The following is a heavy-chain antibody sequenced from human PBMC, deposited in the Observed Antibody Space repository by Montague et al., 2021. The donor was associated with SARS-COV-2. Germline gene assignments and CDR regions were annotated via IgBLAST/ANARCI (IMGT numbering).Heavy chain of an antibody. CDR1: GGSISSYY. J-gene: IGHJ6*02. D-gene: IGHD6-13*01. V-gene: IGHV4-4*07. CDR3: ARGRRIAAGGTSYYGLDV. CDR2: IYIRETA. Sequence: SETLSLTCTVPGGSISSYYWSWIRQPAWKGLEWIGRIYIRETATYNPSLTSRVIMSADTSKNQISLKLSSVTAADTAVYYCARGRRIAAGGTSYYGLDVWGQGTTVTVSS.